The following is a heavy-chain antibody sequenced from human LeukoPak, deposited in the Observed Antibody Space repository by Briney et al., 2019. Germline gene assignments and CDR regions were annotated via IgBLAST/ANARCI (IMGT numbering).Heavy chain of an antibody. J-gene: IGHJ4*02. V-gene: IGHV3-23*01. CDR1: GFTFSSYA. Sequence: GGSLRLSCAASGFTFSSYAMNWVRQAPGKGLEWVSVISGSGGSTYYADSVKGRFTISRDNSKNILYLQMNSLRAEDTAIYYCAKDQRGYGRIVDYWGQGTLVTISS. D-gene: IGHD3-10*01. CDR3: AKDQRGYGRIVDY. CDR2: ISGSGGST.